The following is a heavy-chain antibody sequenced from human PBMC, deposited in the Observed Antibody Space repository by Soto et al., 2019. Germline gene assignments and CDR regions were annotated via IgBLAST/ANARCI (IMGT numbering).Heavy chain of an antibody. Sequence: SDTLSLTCTVSGGSISSYYWSWIRQPPGKGLEWIGYIYYSGSTNYNPSLKSRVTISVDTSKNQFSLKLSSVTAADTAVYYCARSTAGTYYYYYYGMDVWGQGTTVTVS. CDR1: GGSISSYY. CDR3: ARSTAGTYYYYYYGMDV. CDR2: IYYSGST. D-gene: IGHD6-13*01. V-gene: IGHV4-59*07. J-gene: IGHJ6*02.